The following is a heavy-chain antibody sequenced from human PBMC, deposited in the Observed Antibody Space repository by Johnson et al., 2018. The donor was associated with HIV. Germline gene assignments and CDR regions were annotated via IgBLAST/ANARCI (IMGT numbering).Heavy chain of an antibody. CDR1: GFTFSSYA. CDR3: ARDNWNYNAFDI. J-gene: IGHJ3*02. CDR2: ISYDGSNK. Sequence: QVQLVESGGGLVQPGGSLRLSCAASGFTFSSYAMHWVRQAPGKGLEWVAVISYDGSNKYYADSVKGRFTISRDNSKNTRYLQMNSLRAEDTAVYHCARDNWNYNAFDIWGQGTMVTVSS. V-gene: IGHV3-30-3*01. D-gene: IGHD1-7*01.